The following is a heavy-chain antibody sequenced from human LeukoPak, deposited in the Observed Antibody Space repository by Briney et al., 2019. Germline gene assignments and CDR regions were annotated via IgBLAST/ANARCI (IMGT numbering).Heavy chain of an antibody. CDR2: IYYSGTT. V-gene: IGHV4-59*01. CDR3: AREDPQTTVPEGMDV. J-gene: IGHJ6*02. CDR1: GGSISYYY. D-gene: IGHD4-17*01. Sequence: SETLSLTCTVSGGSISYYYWGWIRQSPGKGLEWIGYIYYSGTTNYNPSLKSRVTISVDTSKNQFSLQLRSVTAADTAVYYCAREDPQTTVPEGMDVWGQGTTVTVSS.